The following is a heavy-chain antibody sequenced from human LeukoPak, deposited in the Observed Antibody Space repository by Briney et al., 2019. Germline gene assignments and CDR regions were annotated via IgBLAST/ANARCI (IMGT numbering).Heavy chain of an antibody. V-gene: IGHV3-48*04. D-gene: IGHD3-10*02. CDR3: AELGITMIGGV. Sequence: GGSLRLSCATSGFTFTNHWMSWVRQAPGKGLEWVSYISSSGSTIYYADSVKGRFTISRDNAKNSLYLQMNSLRAEDTAVYYCAELGITMIGGVWGKGTTVTISS. J-gene: IGHJ6*04. CDR1: GFTFTNHW. CDR2: ISSSGSTI.